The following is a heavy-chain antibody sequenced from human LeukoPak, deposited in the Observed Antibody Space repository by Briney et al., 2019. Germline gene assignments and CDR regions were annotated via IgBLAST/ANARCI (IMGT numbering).Heavy chain of an antibody. Sequence: PGGSLRLSCAVSGITLSNYGMSWVRQAPGKGLEWLSYISTRGTTLYYADSVKGRFTISRDIATNTLYLQMNSLRAEDTAVYYCAREGSTLGSYGSGSPYNFDYWGQGTLVTVSS. CDR1: GITLSNYG. J-gene: IGHJ4*02. D-gene: IGHD3-10*01. CDR2: ISTRGTTL. CDR3: AREGSTLGSYGSGSPYNFDY. V-gene: IGHV3-48*04.